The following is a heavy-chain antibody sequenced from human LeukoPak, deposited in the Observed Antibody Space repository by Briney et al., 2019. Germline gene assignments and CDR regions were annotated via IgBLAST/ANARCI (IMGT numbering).Heavy chain of an antibody. CDR2: IYTSGST. Sequence: GGSLRLSCAASGFTVSSNYISWVRQAPGKGLEWVSLIYTSGSTYCADSVKGRFTISRDNSKNTLYLQMNSLRAEDTAVYYCARVTTSGSYKFDNWGQGTLVTVSS. V-gene: IGHV3-53*01. CDR3: ARVTTSGSYKFDN. J-gene: IGHJ4*02. CDR1: GFTVSSNY. D-gene: IGHD3-10*01.